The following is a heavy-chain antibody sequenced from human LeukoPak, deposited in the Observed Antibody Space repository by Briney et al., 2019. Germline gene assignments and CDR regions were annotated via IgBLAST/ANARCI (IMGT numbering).Heavy chain of an antibody. CDR1: GYTFTSYA. CDR2: INTNTGNP. Sequence: ASVKVSCKASGYTFTSYAMNWVRQAPGQGLEWMGWINTNTGNPTYAQGFTGRFVFSLDTSVSTAYLQISSLKAEDTAVYYCARGKDRRKKSNWFDPWGQGTLVTVSS. CDR3: ARGKDRRKKSNWFDP. V-gene: IGHV7-4-1*02. J-gene: IGHJ5*02.